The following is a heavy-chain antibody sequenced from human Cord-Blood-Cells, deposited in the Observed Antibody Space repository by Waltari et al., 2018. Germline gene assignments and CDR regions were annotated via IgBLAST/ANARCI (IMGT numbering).Heavy chain of an antibody. D-gene: IGHD6-6*01. Sequence: QVQLVESGGGVVQPGGSLRLSWAASGFPFSSYGMHWVRQAPGKGLEWVAFIRYDGSNKYYADSVKGRFTISRDNSKNTLYLQMNSLRAEDTAVYYCAKVRVGSSSFDYWGQGTLVTVSS. CDR2: IRYDGSNK. J-gene: IGHJ4*02. V-gene: IGHV3-30*02. CDR3: AKVRVGSSSFDY. CDR1: GFPFSSYG.